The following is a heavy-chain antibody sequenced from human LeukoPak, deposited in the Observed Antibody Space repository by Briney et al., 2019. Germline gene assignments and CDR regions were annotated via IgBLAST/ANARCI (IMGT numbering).Heavy chain of an antibody. D-gene: IGHD3-22*01. V-gene: IGHV3-33*01. CDR3: ARRNTYYYDRGQRTEDDAFDI. CDR1: GFTFSSYG. J-gene: IGHJ3*02. CDR2: IWYDGSNK. Sequence: GETLRLSCAASGFTFSSYGMHWVRQAPDKGLEWVAVIWYDGSNKYYADSVKGRFTISRDNSKNTLYLQMNSLRAEDMAVYYCARRNTYYYDRGQRTEDDAFDIWGQGTMVTVSS.